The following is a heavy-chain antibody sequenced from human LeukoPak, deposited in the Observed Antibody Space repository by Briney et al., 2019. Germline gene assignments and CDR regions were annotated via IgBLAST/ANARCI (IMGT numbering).Heavy chain of an antibody. Sequence: ASVKVSCKASGGTFSSYAISWVRQAPGQGLEWMGGIIPIFGTANYAQKFQGRVTITADESTSTAYMELSSLRSEDTAVYYCAVIAAAAATNFDYWGQGTLVTVSS. J-gene: IGHJ4*02. CDR3: AVIAAAAATNFDY. D-gene: IGHD6-13*01. CDR1: GGTFSSYA. V-gene: IGHV1-69*13. CDR2: IIPIFGTA.